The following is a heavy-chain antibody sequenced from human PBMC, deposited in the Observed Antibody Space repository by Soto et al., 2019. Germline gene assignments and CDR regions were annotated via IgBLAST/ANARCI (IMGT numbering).Heavy chain of an antibody. CDR1: GFTFSSYA. Sequence: PGGSLRLSCAASGFTFSSYAMHWVRQAPGKGLEWVAVISYDGSNKYYADSVKGRFTISRDNSKNTLYLQMNSLRAEDTAVYYCARVLTGRPRYYYGMDVWGQGTTVTVSS. J-gene: IGHJ6*02. D-gene: IGHD2-8*02. CDR3: ARVLTGRPRYYYGMDV. CDR2: ISYDGSNK. V-gene: IGHV3-30-3*01.